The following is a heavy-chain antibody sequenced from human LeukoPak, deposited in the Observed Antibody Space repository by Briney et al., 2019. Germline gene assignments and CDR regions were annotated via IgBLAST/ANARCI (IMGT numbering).Heavy chain of an antibody. J-gene: IGHJ3*02. CDR1: GFTFSTYA. D-gene: IGHD5-18*01. CDR3: ARARSSYGYGDAFDI. V-gene: IGHV3-30*04. CDR2: ISYDGSSK. Sequence: GGSLRLSCAASGFTFSTYAMHWVRQAPGKGLEWVAVISYDGSSKYYADSVKGRFTISRDNSKNTLYLQMNSLRAEDTAVYYCARARSSYGYGDAFDIRGQGTMVTVSS.